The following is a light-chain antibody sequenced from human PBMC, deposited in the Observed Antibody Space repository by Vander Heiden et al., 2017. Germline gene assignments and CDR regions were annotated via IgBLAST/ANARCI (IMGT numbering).Light chain of an antibody. V-gene: IGKV1-5*03. CDR3: QQYNRAWT. CDR1: QTISNW. CDR2: EAS. Sequence: DIQMTQSPSLLSASVANRVTITCLASQTISNWLPWYPVKPVKAPKLLIREASSLERGVPLRFSGGGSGTDFTLTISSLQPDDFATYYCQQYNRAWTFGKGT. J-gene: IGKJ1*01.